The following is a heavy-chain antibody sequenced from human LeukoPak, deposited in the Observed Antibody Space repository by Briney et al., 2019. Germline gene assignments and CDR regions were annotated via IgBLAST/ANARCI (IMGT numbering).Heavy chain of an antibody. CDR1: GFTFSSYS. J-gene: IGHJ4*02. CDR3: AKDGPYRPKTYYFDY. Sequence: GGSLRLSCAASGFTFSSYSMNWVRQAPGKGLEWVSYISSSSTTIYYADSVKGRFTISRDNAKNSLYLQMNSLRAEDTAVYYCAKDGPYRPKTYYFDYWGQGTLVTVSS. CDR2: ISSSSTTI. V-gene: IGHV3-48*04. D-gene: IGHD1-26*01.